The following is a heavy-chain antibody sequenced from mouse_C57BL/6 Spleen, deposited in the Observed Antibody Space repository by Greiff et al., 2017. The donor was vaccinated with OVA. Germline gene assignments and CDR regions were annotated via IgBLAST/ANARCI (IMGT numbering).Heavy chain of an antibody. CDR3: ARKRATVYFDY. V-gene: IGHV1-69*01. CDR1: GYTFTSYW. J-gene: IGHJ2*01. D-gene: IGHD1-1*01. CDR2: IDPSDSYT. Sequence: QVQLQQPGAELVMPGASVKLSCKASGYTFTSYWMHWVKQRPGQGLEWIGEIDPSDSYTNYNQKFKGKSTLTVDKSSSTAYMQLSSLTSEDSAVYDCARKRATVYFDYWGQGTTLTVSS.